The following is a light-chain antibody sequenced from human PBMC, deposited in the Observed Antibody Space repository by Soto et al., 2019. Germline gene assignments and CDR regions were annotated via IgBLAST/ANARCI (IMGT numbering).Light chain of an antibody. CDR3: MQASCMQPLQIPPFT. J-gene: IGKJ2*01. Sequence: EIVMTQSPHALSVRPGEPAAISCTSSQSLRQRNGHNCLDWYLQKPGQPPQLLIYLASRRASGVPDRFIGSGSGTDFTLQISRVEAEDVGIYFCMQASCMQPLQIPPFTFGQGTKLEIE. V-gene: IGKV2-28*01. CDR1: QSLRQRNGHNC. CDR2: LAS.